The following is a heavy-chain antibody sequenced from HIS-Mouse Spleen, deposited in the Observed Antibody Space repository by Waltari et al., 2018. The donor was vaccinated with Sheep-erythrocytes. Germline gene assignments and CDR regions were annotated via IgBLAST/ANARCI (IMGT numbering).Heavy chain of an antibody. CDR1: GFSLSNARMG. J-gene: IGHJ4*02. D-gene: IGHD3-3*01. CDR3: ARITSYYDFWSTYNKDYFDY. V-gene: IGHV2-26*01. Sequence: QVTLKESGPVLMKPTETLTLTCTVSGFSLSNARMGVSWIRQPPGKALEWLAHIFSNDEKSYSTSLKSRLTISKDTSKSQVVLTMTNMDPVDTATYYCARITSYYDFWSTYNKDYFDYWGQGTLVTVSS. CDR2: IFSNDEK.